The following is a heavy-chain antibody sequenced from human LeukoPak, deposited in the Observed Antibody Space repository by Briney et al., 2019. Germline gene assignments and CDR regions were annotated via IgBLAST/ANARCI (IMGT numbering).Heavy chain of an antibody. Sequence: ASVKVSCKASGYTFTSYDINWVRQATGQGLEWMGWINPNSGGTSSAQKFQGRVTMTRDTSINTAYMELSSLTSDDTAVYYCARDHHTSAYYFDPWGQGTLVTVSS. CDR2: INPNSGGT. CDR1: GYTFTSYD. CDR3: ARDHHTSAYYFDP. D-gene: IGHD1-26*01. V-gene: IGHV1-2*02. J-gene: IGHJ5*02.